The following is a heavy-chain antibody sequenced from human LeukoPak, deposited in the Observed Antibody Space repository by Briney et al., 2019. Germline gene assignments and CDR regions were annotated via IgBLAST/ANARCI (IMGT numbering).Heavy chain of an antibody. D-gene: IGHD1-14*01. Sequence: SVKVSCKAPGGTFSSYAISWVRQAPGQGLEWMGEIIPIFGTANYAQKCQGRVTITTDESTSTAYMELSSLRSEDTAVYYCAGHTLNQRYFDYWGQGTLVTVSS. CDR2: IIPIFGTA. CDR1: GGTFSSYA. CDR3: AGHTLNQRYFDY. J-gene: IGHJ4*02. V-gene: IGHV1-69*05.